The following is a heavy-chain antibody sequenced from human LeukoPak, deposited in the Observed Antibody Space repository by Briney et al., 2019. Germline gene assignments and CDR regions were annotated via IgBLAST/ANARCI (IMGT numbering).Heavy chain of an antibody. D-gene: IGHD4-17*01. CDR2: IIPILGIA. V-gene: IGHV1-69*04. J-gene: IGHJ4*02. Sequence: GASVKVSCKASGGTFSSYAISWVRQAPGQGLEWMGRIIPILGIANYAQKFQGRVTITADKSTSTAYMELSSLRSEDTAVYYCARAHQMTTVTTSFDYWGQGTLVTVSS. CDR1: GGTFSSYA. CDR3: ARAHQMTTVTTSFDY.